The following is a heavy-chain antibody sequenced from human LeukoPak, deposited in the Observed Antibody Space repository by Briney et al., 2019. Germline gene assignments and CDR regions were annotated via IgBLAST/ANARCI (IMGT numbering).Heavy chain of an antibody. V-gene: IGHV3-23*01. CDR2: ISGSGGST. CDR3: AKCYYDILTGYSYYYYMDV. CDR1: GFTFSSYA. J-gene: IGHJ6*03. Sequence: GGSLRLSCAASGFTFSSYAMSWVRQAPGKGLEWVSAISGSGGSTYYADSVKGRFTISRDNSKNTLYLQMNSLRAEDTAVYYCAKCYYDILTGYSYYYYMDVWGKGTTVTVPS. D-gene: IGHD3-9*01.